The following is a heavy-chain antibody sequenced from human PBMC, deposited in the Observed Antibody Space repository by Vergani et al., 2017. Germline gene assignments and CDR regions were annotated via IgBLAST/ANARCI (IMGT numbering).Heavy chain of an antibody. CDR1: GFTFKNNT. V-gene: IGHV3-21*02. CDR2: ISSSSAYL. Sequence: VQLVESGGGLVKPGGSLRLSCEGSGFTFKNNTMTWVRQAPGKGLEWVSSISSSSAYLHYADSVKGRFTISRDNAKKSLFLQMNNLRADDTAVYYCASRVSANGGLDTWGEGTLLTVSS. CDR3: ASRVSANGGLDT. J-gene: IGHJ5*02. D-gene: IGHD2-15*01.